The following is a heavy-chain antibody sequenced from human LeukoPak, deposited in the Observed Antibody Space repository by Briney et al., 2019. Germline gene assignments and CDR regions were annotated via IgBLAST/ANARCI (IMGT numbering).Heavy chain of an antibody. V-gene: IGHV4-4*07. CDR1: GGSISTYY. CDR2: IYTSGSP. Sequence: NPSETLSLTCTVSGGSISTYYWSWIRQPPGKGLEWIGRIYTSGSPNYNPSLKSRVTMSVDTSKNQFSLKLSSVTAADTAVYYCARLSSSWYQDWYFDLWGRGTLVTVSS. J-gene: IGHJ2*01. D-gene: IGHD6-13*01. CDR3: ARLSSSWYQDWYFDL.